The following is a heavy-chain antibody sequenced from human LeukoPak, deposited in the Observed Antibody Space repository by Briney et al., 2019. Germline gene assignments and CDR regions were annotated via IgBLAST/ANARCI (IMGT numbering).Heavy chain of an antibody. Sequence: GRSLRLSCAASGFTFSSYGMHWVRQAPGKGLEWVAVIWYDGSNKYYADSVKGRFTISRDNSKNTLYLQMNSLRAEDTAVYYCANCQQLLAFDYWGQGTLVTVSS. CDR2: IWYDGSNK. V-gene: IGHV3-33*06. CDR1: GFTFSSYG. J-gene: IGHJ4*02. CDR3: ANCQQLLAFDY. D-gene: IGHD6-13*01.